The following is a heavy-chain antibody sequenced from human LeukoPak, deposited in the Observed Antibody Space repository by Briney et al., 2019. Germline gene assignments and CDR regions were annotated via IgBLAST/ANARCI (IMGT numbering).Heavy chain of an antibody. D-gene: IGHD6-13*01. CDR1: GFTFSSYA. CDR3: AKGIEYSSSSSYDC. Sequence: GGSLRLSCVTSGFTFSSYAMSWVRQAPGKGLAWVSAISGSGGSTYYADSVKGRFTISRDNSKNTLYLQMNSLRAEDTAVYYCAKGIEYSSSSSYDCWGQGTLVTVSS. V-gene: IGHV3-23*01. CDR2: ISGSGGST. J-gene: IGHJ4*02.